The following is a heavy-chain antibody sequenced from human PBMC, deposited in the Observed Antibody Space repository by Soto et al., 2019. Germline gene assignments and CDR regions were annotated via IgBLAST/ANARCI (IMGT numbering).Heavy chain of an antibody. CDR2: LNSDGSSK. CDR3: VRGFKNYYAMDV. Sequence: EVQLVESGGGLVQPGGSLRLSCAASGFTFNTYWMHWVRQAPGRGLVWVSRLNSDGSSKYYGDSMKGRFTISRDNADNTVYLQMNSLRDEDTAVYFCVRGFKNYYAMDVWGRGTTVTVSS. J-gene: IGHJ6*02. CDR1: GFTFNTYW. V-gene: IGHV3-74*01.